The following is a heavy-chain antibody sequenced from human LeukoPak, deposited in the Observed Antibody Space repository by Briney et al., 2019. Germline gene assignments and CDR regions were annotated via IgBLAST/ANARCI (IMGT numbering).Heavy chain of an antibody. Sequence: GGSLRLSCAASGFTFSSYSMSWFRQAPGRGLEWVGFIRSKAYGGTTEYAASVKGRFTISRDDSKSIAYLQMNSLKTEDTAVYYCTRRSTIRFVDYWGQGTLVTVSS. CDR1: GFTFSSYS. D-gene: IGHD5/OR15-5a*01. J-gene: IGHJ4*02. V-gene: IGHV3-49*03. CDR3: TRRSTIRFVDY. CDR2: IRSKAYGGTT.